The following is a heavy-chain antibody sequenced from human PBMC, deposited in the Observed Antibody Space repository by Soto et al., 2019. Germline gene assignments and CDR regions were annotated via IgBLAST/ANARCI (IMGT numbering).Heavy chain of an antibody. CDR3: ARGAPGYGSGWDCFDY. Sequence: ASVKVSCKASGYTFTGYYMHWVRQAPGQGLEWMGWINPNSGGTNYAQKFQGWVTMTRDTSNSTAYMELSRLRSDDTAVYYCARGAPGYGSGWDCFDYWGQGTLVTVSS. CDR1: GYTFTGYY. J-gene: IGHJ4*02. CDR2: INPNSGGT. V-gene: IGHV1-2*04. D-gene: IGHD6-19*01.